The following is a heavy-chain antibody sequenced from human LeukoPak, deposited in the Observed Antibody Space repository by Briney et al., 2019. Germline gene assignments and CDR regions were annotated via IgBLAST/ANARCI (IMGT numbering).Heavy chain of an antibody. D-gene: IGHD6-19*01. CDR3: VQTTGWPGFDY. CDR2: IYNGVPT. J-gene: IGHJ4*02. Sequence: SETLSLTCTTSGAPISRFYWSWVRQPPGEGLEWIGNIYNGVPTFFNPSLKSRVTLSVDTSKTQFSLQLASVTAADTAVYYCVQTTGWPGFDYWGQGILVTVSP. V-gene: IGHV4-4*09. CDR1: GAPISRFY.